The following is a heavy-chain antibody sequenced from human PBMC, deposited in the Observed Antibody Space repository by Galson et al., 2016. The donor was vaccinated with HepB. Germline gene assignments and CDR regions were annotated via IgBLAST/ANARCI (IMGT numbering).Heavy chain of an antibody. Sequence: QSGAEVKKAGESLRISCKGSGSSFTSYWISWVRQMPGKGLEWMGRIDPRDSYTNYSPSFQGHVTISADKSISTAYLQWSSLKASDTAIYYCARLGAVAGTNYYYMNVWGKGTTVTVSS. D-gene: IGHD6-19*01. CDR1: GSSFTSYW. J-gene: IGHJ6*03. V-gene: IGHV5-10-1*01. CDR2: IDPRDSYT. CDR3: ARLGAVAGTNYYYMNV.